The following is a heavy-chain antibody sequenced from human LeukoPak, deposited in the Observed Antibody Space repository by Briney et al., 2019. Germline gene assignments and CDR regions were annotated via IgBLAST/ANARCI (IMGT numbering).Heavy chain of an antibody. D-gene: IGHD3-10*01. CDR1: GFTFSSYG. CDR2: ISGSGGST. J-gene: IGHJ4*02. Sequence: GGSLRLSCAASGFTFSSYGMSWVRQAPGKGLEWVSAISGSGGSTYYADSVKGRFTISRDNSKNTLYLQMNSLRADDTAVYYCATYGLGSQPPEWGRHPFDYWGQGTLVTVSS. V-gene: IGHV3-23*01. CDR3: ATYGLGSQPPEWGRHPFDY.